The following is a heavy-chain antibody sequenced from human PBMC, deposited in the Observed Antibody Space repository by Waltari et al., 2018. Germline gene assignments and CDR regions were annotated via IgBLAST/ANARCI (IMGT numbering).Heavy chain of an antibody. CDR2: IYAGGTT. Sequence: EVQLVESGGGLVQPGGSLRLSCSASGFTVSPNYMSWVPQAPGKGLEWVAVIYAGGTTYYPDSVRGRFTISRDTSKNTVYLQMNSLRPEDTAVYYCAGHGYFGSGSHYFDSWGQGTLVTVSS. CDR3: AGHGYFGSGSHYFDS. J-gene: IGHJ4*02. D-gene: IGHD3-10*01. CDR1: GFTVSPNY. V-gene: IGHV3-66*02.